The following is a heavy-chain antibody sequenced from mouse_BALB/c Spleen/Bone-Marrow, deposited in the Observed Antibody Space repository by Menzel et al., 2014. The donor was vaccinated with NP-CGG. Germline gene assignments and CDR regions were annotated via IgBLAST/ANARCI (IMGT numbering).Heavy chain of an antibody. CDR2: ISNGGGST. V-gene: IGHV5-12*02. J-gene: IGHJ4*01. CDR1: GFTFRDYY. Sequence: VQLKQSGGGLVQPGGSLKLSCATSGFTFRDYYMHWVRQTPEKRLEWVAYISNGGGSTYYPDTVKGRFTISRDNAKNTLYLQMSRLKSEDTAMYYCARQGTLDYWGQGTSVTVSS. CDR3: ARQGTLDY.